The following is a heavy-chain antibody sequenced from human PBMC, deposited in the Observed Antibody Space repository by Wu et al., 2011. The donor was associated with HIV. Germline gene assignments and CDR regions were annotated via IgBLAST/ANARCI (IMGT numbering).Heavy chain of an antibody. J-gene: IGHJ6*03. CDR2: IIPIFGTV. Sequence: QVQLVQSGAEVKKPGSSVKVSCKASGGTFSSYAISWVRQAPGQGLEWMGGIIPIFGTVNYAQKFQGRVTITADRSTSTAYMELSSLRSEDTAVYYCARVDYRGNLALNYYYYMDVWGKGTTVTVSS. V-gene: IGHV1-69*06. D-gene: IGHD4-23*01. CDR3: ARVDYRGNLALNYYYYMDV. CDR1: GGTFSSYA.